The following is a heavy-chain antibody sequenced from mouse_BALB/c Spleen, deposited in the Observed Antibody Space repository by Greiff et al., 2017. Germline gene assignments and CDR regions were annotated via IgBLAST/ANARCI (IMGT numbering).Heavy chain of an antibody. Sequence: EVQGVESGGDLVKPGGSLKLSCAASGFTFSSYGMSWVRQTPDKRLEWVATISSGGSYTYYPDSVKGRFTISRDNAKNTLYLQMSSLKSEDTAMYYCARQNYRYDEAWFAYWGQGTLVTVSA. CDR1: GFTFSSYG. CDR3: ARQNYRYDEAWFAY. J-gene: IGHJ3*01. D-gene: IGHD2-14*01. CDR2: ISSGGSYT. V-gene: IGHV5-6*01.